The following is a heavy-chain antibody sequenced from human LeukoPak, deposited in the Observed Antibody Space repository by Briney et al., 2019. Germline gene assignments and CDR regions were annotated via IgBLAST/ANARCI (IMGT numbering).Heavy chain of an antibody. CDR1: GGSISSKTHY. V-gene: IGHV4-39*01. CDR2: VFYNGNT. J-gene: IGHJ4*02. Sequence: SETLSLTCTVSGGSISSKTHYWACIRQTPRKGLEWIGSVFYNGNTYYNPSLKSRVTISVDTSKNQFSLRLSSVTAAGTAVYYCAKHGEDSSGYYADFFDHCGQGTLVTVSS. D-gene: IGHD3-22*01. CDR3: AKHGEDSSGYYADFFDH.